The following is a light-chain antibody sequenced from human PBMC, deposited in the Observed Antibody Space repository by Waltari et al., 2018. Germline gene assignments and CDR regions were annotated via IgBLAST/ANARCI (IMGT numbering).Light chain of an antibody. Sequence: DIQMTQSPSTLSASVGDRVIITCRASQSISTWWAWYQQKPGKAPNLLIYKASTLESGVPSRFSGSGSGTDFTLTISSLQPDDFATYYCQQYNSYSLLTFGGGTKIEIK. CDR3: QQYNSYSLLT. CDR2: KAS. J-gene: IGKJ4*01. V-gene: IGKV1-5*03. CDR1: QSISTW.